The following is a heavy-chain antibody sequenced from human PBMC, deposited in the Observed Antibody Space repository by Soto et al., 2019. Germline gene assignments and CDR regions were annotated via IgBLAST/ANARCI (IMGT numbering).Heavy chain of an antibody. D-gene: IGHD1-26*01. CDR3: AKDRYSGSYPSLDY. V-gene: IGHV3-74*01. CDR1: GFTFSIYW. J-gene: IGHJ4*02. CDR2: IDSDGSRT. Sequence: EVQLVESGGGLVQPGGSLRLSCAASGFTFSIYWMQWVRQAPGKGLVWVSRIDSDGSRTSHADSVKGRFTISRDNAKNTLYLQMNSLRAEDTAVYYCAKDRYSGSYPSLDYWGQGTLVTVSS.